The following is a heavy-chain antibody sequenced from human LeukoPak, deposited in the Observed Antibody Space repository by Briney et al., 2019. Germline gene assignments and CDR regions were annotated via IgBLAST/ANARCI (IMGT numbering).Heavy chain of an antibody. V-gene: IGHV4-34*01. CDR3: ASGRGSSWLYYFDY. CDR2: INHSGST. CDR1: GGSFSGYY. D-gene: IGHD6-13*01. Sequence: SETLSLTCAVYGGSFSGYYWSWIRQPPGKGLEWIGEINHSGSTNYNPSLKSRVTISVDTSKNQFSLKLSSVTAADTAVYYCASGRGSSWLYYFDYWGQGTLVTVSS. J-gene: IGHJ4*02.